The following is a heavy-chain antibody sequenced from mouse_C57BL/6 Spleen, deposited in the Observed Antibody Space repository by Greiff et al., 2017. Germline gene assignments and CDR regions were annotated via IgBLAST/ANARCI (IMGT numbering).Heavy chain of an antibody. CDR2: ISYDGSN. Sequence: EVKLQESGPGLVKPSQSLSLTCSVTGYSITSGYYWNWIRQFPGNKLEWMGYISYDGSNNYNPSLKNRTSITRDTSKNQFFLKLNSVTTEDTATYYCARDHYCYSSSYAMDYWGQGTSVTVSS. CDR1: GYSITSGYY. J-gene: IGHJ4*01. CDR3: ARDHYCYSSSYAMDY. D-gene: IGHD1-1*01. V-gene: IGHV3-6*01.